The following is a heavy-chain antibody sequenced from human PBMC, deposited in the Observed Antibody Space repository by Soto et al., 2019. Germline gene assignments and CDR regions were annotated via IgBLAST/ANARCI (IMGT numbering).Heavy chain of an antibody. Sequence: SETLSLTCTVPGGSISSYYWSWIRQPPGKGLEWIGYIYYSGSTNYNPSLKSRVTISVDTSKNQFSLKLSSVTAADTAVYYCAWGSDYGDYDAFDIWGQGTMVTVSS. CDR2: IYYSGST. CDR3: AWGSDYGDYDAFDI. J-gene: IGHJ3*02. D-gene: IGHD4-17*01. CDR1: GGSISSYY. V-gene: IGHV4-59*01.